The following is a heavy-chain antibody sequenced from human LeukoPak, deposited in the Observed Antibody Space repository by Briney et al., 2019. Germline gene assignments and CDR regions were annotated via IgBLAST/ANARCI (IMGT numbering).Heavy chain of an antibody. D-gene: IGHD3-3*01. CDR1: GFTFSSYG. J-gene: IGHJ4*02. CDR2: IRYDGSNK. V-gene: IGHV3-30*02. Sequence: QSGGSLRLSCAASGFTFSSYGMHWVRQAPGKGLEWVAFIRYDGSNKYYADSVKGRFTISRGNSKNTLYLQMNSLRAEDTAVYYCATIWSGYTMAFDYWGQGTLVTVSS. CDR3: ATIWSGYTMAFDY.